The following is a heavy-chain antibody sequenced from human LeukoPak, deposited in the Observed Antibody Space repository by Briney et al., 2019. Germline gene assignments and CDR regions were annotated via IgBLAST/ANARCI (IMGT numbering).Heavy chain of an antibody. Sequence: SETLSLTWTVSGGSITSYYWSWIRQPPRKGLEWIGYIYYSVSTNYNPSLKSRVTISVDTSKNQFSLKLSSVTAADTAVYYCAREGQWLPGFDYWGQGTLVTVSS. D-gene: IGHD6-19*01. CDR2: IYYSVST. J-gene: IGHJ4*02. CDR1: GGSITSYY. CDR3: AREGQWLPGFDY. V-gene: IGHV4-59*01.